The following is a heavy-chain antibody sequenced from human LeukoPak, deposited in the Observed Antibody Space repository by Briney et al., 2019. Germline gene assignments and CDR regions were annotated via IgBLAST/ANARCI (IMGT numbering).Heavy chain of an antibody. CDR2: IKEDGTVK. Sequence: PGGSLRLSCVASGFPFSGYWMEWVRQAPGKGMERGANIKEDGTVKYYADYVKGRFTISRDNAKNSLYLQMNSLRAEDTAVYYCSRSLDYLGQGVLVTVSP. CDR3: SRSLDY. V-gene: IGHV3-7*01. J-gene: IGHJ4*02. CDR1: GFPFSGYW.